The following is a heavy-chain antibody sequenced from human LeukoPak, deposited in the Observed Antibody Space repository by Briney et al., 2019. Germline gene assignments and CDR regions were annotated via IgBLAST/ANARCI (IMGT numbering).Heavy chain of an antibody. CDR1: GFTFSGSA. CDR2: IRSKANRYAT. Sequence: GGSLRLSCAASGFTFSGSAMHWVRQASGKGLEWVARIRSKANRYATAYAASVKGRFTISRDDSKNTAYLQMSSPKTEDTAVYYCTRLLIAGYDWGQGTLVTVSS. D-gene: IGHD5-12*01. J-gene: IGHJ4*02. CDR3: TRLLIAGYD. V-gene: IGHV3-73*01.